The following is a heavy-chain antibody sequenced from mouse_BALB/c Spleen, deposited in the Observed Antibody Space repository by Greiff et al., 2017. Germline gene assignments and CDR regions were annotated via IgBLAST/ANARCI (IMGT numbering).Heavy chain of an antibody. CDR3: ARGTTATEFDY. CDR1: GYTFTSYV. V-gene: IGHV1-14*01. J-gene: IGHJ2*01. CDR2: INPYNDGT. Sequence: VHVKQSGPELVKPGASVKMSCKASGYTFTSYVMHWVKQKPGQGLEWIGYINPYNDGTKYNEKFKGKATLTSDKSSSTAYMELSSLTSEDSAVYYCARGTTATEFDYWGQGTTLTVSS. D-gene: IGHD1-2*01.